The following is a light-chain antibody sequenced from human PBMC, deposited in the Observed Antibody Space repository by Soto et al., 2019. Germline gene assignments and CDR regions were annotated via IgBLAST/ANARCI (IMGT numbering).Light chain of an antibody. CDR3: QHYGTSRT. J-gene: IGKJ1*01. CDR2: GAY. Sequence: SVLTQSPGTLSFSPWERATLSWRASQSIPNDYIAWYQQKPGQAPRLLIFGAYRRATGFPDRFSGSGSGTDFTLTISRLEPEDFAVYYCQHYGTSRTFGQGTKVDIK. V-gene: IGKV3-20*01. CDR1: QSIPNDY.